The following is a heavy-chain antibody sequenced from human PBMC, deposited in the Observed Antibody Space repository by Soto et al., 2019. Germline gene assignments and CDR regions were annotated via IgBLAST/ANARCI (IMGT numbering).Heavy chain of an antibody. CDR2: IYYSGST. CDR1: GGSVSSSSYY. Sequence: PSETLSLTCTVSGGSVSSSSYYWGWVRQPPGKGLEWIGYIYYSGSTNYNPSLKSRVTISVDTSKNQFSLKLSSVTAADTAVYYCASYYYGSGSYYDYYYGMDVWGQGTTVTVSS. D-gene: IGHD3-10*01. CDR3: ASYYYGSGSYYDYYYGMDV. J-gene: IGHJ6*02. V-gene: IGHV4-61*01.